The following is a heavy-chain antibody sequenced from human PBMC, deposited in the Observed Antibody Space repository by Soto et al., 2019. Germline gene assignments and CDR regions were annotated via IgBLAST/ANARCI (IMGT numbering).Heavy chain of an antibody. CDR2: ISSSSSYT. CDR1: GFTFSDYY. J-gene: IGHJ4*02. Sequence: GGSLRLSCAASGFTFSDYYMSWIRQAPGKGLEWVSYISSSSSYTNYADSVKGRFTISRDNAKNSLYLQMNSLRAEDTAVCYCAKVGSLDAFDYWGQGTLVTVSS. CDR3: AKVGSLDAFDY. V-gene: IGHV3-11*06. D-gene: IGHD1-26*01.